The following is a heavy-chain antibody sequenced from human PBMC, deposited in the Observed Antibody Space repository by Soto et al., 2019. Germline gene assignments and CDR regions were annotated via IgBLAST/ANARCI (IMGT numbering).Heavy chain of an antibody. CDR3: ASRESWFDY. CDR2: ISYDGSNK. V-gene: IGHV3-30-3*01. J-gene: IGHJ4*02. Sequence: SXILSCAASGFTFSSYAMHWVRQAPGKGLEWVAVISYDGSNKYYADSVKGRFTISRDNSRNTLYLQMNSLRAEDTAVYYCASRESWFDYWGQGTLVTVSS. D-gene: IGHD3-10*01. CDR1: GFTFSSYA.